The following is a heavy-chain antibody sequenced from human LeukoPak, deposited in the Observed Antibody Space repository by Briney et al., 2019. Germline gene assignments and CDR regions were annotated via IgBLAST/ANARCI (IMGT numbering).Heavy chain of an antibody. J-gene: IGHJ3*02. CDR3: ARGVVLGQDDAFDI. CDR1: GGSISNYY. V-gene: IGHV4-59*12. CDR2: IFYRGSI. D-gene: IGHD3/OR15-3a*01. Sequence: SETLSLTCTVAGGSISNYYWSWIRQPPGKGLEWIGYIFYRGSIDYSPSLQSRVTISVDTSKNHLSLRLTSVTAADTAVYFCARGVVLGQDDAFDIWGRGTMVTVSS.